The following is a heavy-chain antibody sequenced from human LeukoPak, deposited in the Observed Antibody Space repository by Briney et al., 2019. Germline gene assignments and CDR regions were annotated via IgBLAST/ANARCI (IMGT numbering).Heavy chain of an antibody. CDR2: ISYDGSNK. D-gene: IGHD3-3*01. CDR3: AKQFTGQFLEWLLDNFDY. V-gene: IGHV3-30-3*01. J-gene: IGHJ4*02. Sequence: GRSLRLSCAASGFTFSSYAMHWVRQAPGKGLEWVAVISYDGSNKYYADSVKGRFTISRDNSKNTLYLQMNSLRAEDTAVYYCAKQFTGQFLEWLLDNFDYWGQGTLVTVSS. CDR1: GFTFSSYA.